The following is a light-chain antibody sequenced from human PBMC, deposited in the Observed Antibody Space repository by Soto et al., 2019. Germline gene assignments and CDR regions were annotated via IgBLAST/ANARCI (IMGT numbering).Light chain of an antibody. CDR1: QNINNW. V-gene: IGKV1-5*01. Sequence: DIQMTQSPSTLSASIGDRVTITCRASQNINNWIAWYQQKPGKAPKFLIYDASTLESGVPSRFSGSGFGTEFSLTISSLQPEDVGTYYCQQYSKDTPGTFGQGTRVDI. CDR2: DAS. CDR3: QQYSKDTPGT. J-gene: IGKJ1*01.